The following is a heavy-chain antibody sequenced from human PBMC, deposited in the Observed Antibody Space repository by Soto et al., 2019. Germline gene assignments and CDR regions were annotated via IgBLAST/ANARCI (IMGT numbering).Heavy chain of an antibody. Sequence: VQLVESGGGLVQPGRSLRLSCAASGFTFDDYAMHWVRQAPGKGLEWVSGISWNSGSIGYADSVKGRFTISRDNAKNSLYLQMNSLRAEDTALYYCAKEKGFGGVRKGMDVWGQGTTVTVSS. CDR3: AKEKGFGGVRKGMDV. V-gene: IGHV3-9*01. CDR2: ISWNSGSI. J-gene: IGHJ6*02. D-gene: IGHD3-16*01. CDR1: GFTFDDYA.